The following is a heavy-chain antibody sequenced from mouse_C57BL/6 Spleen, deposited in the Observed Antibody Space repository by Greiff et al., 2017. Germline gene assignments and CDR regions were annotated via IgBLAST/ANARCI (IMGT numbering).Heavy chain of an antibody. CDR3: ARLAYYGSSYWYFDV. CDR2: IYPGDGDT. Sequence: QVQLQQSGPELVKPGASVKISCKASGYAFSSSWMNWVKQRPGKGLEWIGRIYPGDGDTNYNGKFKGKATLTADKSSSTAYMQLSSLTSEDSAVYFCARLAYYGSSYWYFDVWGTGTTLTVSS. V-gene: IGHV1-82*01. D-gene: IGHD1-1*01. CDR1: GYAFSSSW. J-gene: IGHJ1*03.